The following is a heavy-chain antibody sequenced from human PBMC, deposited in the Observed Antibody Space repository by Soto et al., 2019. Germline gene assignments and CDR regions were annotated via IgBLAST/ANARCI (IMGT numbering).Heavy chain of an antibody. Sequence: GGSLRLTCSASGLTFRSFGMHWVRQTPGKGLEYVSGISNSGNSANYADSVRGRFIISRDNSQNSLYLQMISLTVDDTAVYYCVKDKGPTIKKVTMDVWGQGTTVTVSS. D-gene: IGHD2-21*02. CDR2: ISNSGNSA. CDR1: GLTFRSFG. J-gene: IGHJ6*02. CDR3: VKDKGPTIKKVTMDV. V-gene: IGHV3-64D*08.